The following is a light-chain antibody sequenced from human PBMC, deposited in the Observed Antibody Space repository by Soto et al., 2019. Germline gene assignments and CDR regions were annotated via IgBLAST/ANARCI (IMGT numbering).Light chain of an antibody. J-gene: IGKJ3*01. Sequence: DIQMTQSPSSLSASVGDRVTITCRASQSISNYLNWYQQKPGKAPKLLIYGASSLQSGVPSRFSGSGSGTDFTLTISSLQPEDFATYYCQQSYTSPLFGPGTKVDIK. V-gene: IGKV1-39*01. CDR2: GAS. CDR3: QQSYTSPL. CDR1: QSISNY.